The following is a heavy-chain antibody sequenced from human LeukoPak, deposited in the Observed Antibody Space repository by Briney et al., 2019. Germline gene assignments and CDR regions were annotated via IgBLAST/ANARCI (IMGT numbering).Heavy chain of an antibody. Sequence: GGSLRLSCAASGFTFSSYSMNWVRQAPGKGLEWVSSISSSSSYIYYADSVKGRFTISRDNAKNSLYPQMNSLRAEDTAVYYCARAQYVGGSYRHFDYWGQGTLVTVSS. D-gene: IGHD3-16*02. CDR3: ARAQYVGGSYRHFDY. V-gene: IGHV3-21*01. CDR2: ISSSSSYI. J-gene: IGHJ4*02. CDR1: GFTFSSYS.